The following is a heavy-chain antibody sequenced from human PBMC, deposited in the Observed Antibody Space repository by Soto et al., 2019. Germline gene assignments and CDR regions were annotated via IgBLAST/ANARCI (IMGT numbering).Heavy chain of an antibody. V-gene: IGHV3-9*01. CDR1: GFSFDDYA. D-gene: IGHD2-8*02. J-gene: IGHJ6*02. Sequence: EVQVVESGGGLVQPGRSLRLSCAASGFSFDDYAMHCVRQAPGKGLEWVSGISWNSGTIGYADSVKGRFTISRDNAKNSLYLQMNSLRAEDTALYYCAKSTGGTANGMGVWGQGTKVTVSS. CDR2: ISWNSGTI. CDR3: AKSTGGTANGMGV.